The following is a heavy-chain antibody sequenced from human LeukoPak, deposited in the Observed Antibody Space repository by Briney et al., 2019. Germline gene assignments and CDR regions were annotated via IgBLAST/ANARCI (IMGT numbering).Heavy chain of an antibody. CDR3: ARGPPLSLL. CDR1: GGSISSSSYY. Sequence: SETLSLTCTVSGGSISSSSYYWGWIRQPPGKGLEWIGSIYYSGSTYYNPSLKSRVTISVDTSKDQFSLKLSSVTAADTAVYYCARGPPLSLLWGQGTLVTVSS. D-gene: IGHD5/OR15-5a*01. V-gene: IGHV4-39*07. J-gene: IGHJ4*02. CDR2: IYYSGST.